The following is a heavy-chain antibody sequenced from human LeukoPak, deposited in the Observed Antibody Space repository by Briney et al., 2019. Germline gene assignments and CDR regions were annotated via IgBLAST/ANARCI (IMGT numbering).Heavy chain of an antibody. CDR3: ARDEGGTSGRAGYFHL. Sequence: GGSLRLSCAASGFTFSSYSMNWVRQAPGKGLEWVSYVSSSSSTIYYADSVKGRFTISRDNAKNSLYLQMNSLRAEDTAVYYCARDEGGTSGRAGYFHLWGRGTLVAVSS. CDR2: VSSSSSTI. V-gene: IGHV3-48*01. D-gene: IGHD2-2*01. J-gene: IGHJ2*01. CDR1: GFTFSSYS.